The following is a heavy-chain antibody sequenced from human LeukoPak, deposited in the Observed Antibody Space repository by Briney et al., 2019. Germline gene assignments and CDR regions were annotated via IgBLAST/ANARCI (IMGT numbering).Heavy chain of an antibody. V-gene: IGHV3-66*02. J-gene: IGHJ5*02. CDR3: ARESGFMMVGEINADNWFDP. Sequence: GGSLRLSCAASGFSFSGYAMSWVRQAPGKGLEWVSVIYSGGSTYYADSVKGRFTISRDNSRDTLYLHMQTLRPEDSAVYYCARESGFMMVGEINADNWFDPWGQGTPVTVSS. CDR1: GFSFSGYA. D-gene: IGHD3-3*01. CDR2: IYSGGST.